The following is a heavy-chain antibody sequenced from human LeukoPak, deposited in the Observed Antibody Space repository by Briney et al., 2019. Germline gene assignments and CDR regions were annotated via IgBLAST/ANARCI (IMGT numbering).Heavy chain of an antibody. Sequence: PGRSLRLSCAASGFTFDDYAMHWVRQAPGKGLEWVSGISWNSGSIGYADSVKGRFTISRDNAKNSLYLQMNSLRAEDTALYYCAKDLGGYSGYVSWGQGTLVTVSS. CDR1: GFTFDDYA. D-gene: IGHD5-12*01. V-gene: IGHV3-9*01. J-gene: IGHJ4*02. CDR3: AKDLGGYSGYVS. CDR2: ISWNSGSI.